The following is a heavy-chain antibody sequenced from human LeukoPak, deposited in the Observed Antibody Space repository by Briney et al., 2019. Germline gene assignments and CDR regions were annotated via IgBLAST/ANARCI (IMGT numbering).Heavy chain of an antibody. CDR2: IKNKHEHQAT. V-gene: IGHV3-15*07. Sequence: GGSLRLSCAASGFDFSGAYMNWVRQAPGKGLEWVGLIKNKHEHQATDYAAPVKGRFALSRDDSKNTLYLHMSSLQTEDTAVYYCATDFYDTTWGQGTLVTVSS. J-gene: IGHJ5*02. CDR1: GFDFSGAY. CDR3: ATDFYDTT. D-gene: IGHD3-22*01.